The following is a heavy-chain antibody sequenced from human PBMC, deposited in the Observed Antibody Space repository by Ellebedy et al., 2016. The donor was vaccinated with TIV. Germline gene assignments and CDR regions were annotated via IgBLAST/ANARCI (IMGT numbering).Heavy chain of an antibody. D-gene: IGHD4-23*01. CDR3: ARGFRYGSGRWPLDY. V-gene: IGHV1-18*01. Sequence: AASVKVSCKTSGYTLMSYGICWVRQAPGQRLEWMGWVSPYDGNTNYAQKFQGRVTMTIDTSTSTGYMELRSLRSDDTAVYYCARGFRYGSGRWPLDYWGQGTLVTVSS. J-gene: IGHJ4*02. CDR2: VSPYDGNT. CDR1: GYTLMSYG.